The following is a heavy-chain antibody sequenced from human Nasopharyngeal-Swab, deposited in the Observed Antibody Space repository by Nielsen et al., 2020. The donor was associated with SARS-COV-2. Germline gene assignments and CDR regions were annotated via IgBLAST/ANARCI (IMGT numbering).Heavy chain of an antibody. V-gene: IGHV4-39*01. CDR1: GGSIISRTYY. J-gene: IGHJ4*02. D-gene: IGHD6-13*01. CDR3: ARHSPSSPTSWYAVY. Sequence: SETLSLTCTVSGGSIISRTYYWGWIRQPPGKGLEWTGAIYYTGTPYYNPSLKSRVTMSVDTSKNQFSLKLSSVTAADTAVYYCARHSPSSPTSWYAVYWGQGTLVTVSS. CDR2: IYYTGTP.